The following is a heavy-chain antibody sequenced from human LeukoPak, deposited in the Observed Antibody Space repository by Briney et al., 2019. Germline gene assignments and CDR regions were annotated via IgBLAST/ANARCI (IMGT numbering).Heavy chain of an antibody. CDR1: GFTFSSYS. CDR2: ISSSSSYI. J-gene: IGHJ4*02. D-gene: IGHD3-9*01. CDR3: ARDSAIRSFDY. V-gene: IGHV3-21*01. Sequence: GSLRLSCAASGFTFSSYSMNWVRQAPGKGLEWVSSISSSSSYIYYADSVRGRFTISRDNAKNSLYLQMNSLRAEDTAVYYCARDSAIRSFDYWGQGTLVTVSS.